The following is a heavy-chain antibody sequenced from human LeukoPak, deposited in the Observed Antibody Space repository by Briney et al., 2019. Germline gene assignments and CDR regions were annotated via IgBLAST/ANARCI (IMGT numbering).Heavy chain of an antibody. CDR2: IKSKTDGGTT. Sequence: AGGSLRLSCAASGFTSSSYAMHWVRQAPGKGLEWVGRIKSKTDGGTTDYAAPVKGRFTISRDDSKNTLYLQMNSLKTEDTAVYYCWPAGIAGGQGTLVTVSS. V-gene: IGHV3-15*01. CDR1: GFTSSSYA. CDR3: WPAGIA. J-gene: IGHJ4*02. D-gene: IGHD2-2*01.